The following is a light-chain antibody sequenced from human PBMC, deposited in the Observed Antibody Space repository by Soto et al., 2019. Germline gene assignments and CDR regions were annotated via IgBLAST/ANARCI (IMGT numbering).Light chain of an antibody. CDR2: SAS. J-gene: IGKJ1*01. CDR1: QSVNNN. V-gene: IGKV3-15*01. Sequence: EIVMTQSPATLSASPGERVTLSCRASQSVNNNLAWYQQEPGQAPRLLMYSASTRATVIPARFSGSGSGTELTLTISSLQSEDFAVYYCQQYNNWPRTFGQGTKVEIK. CDR3: QQYNNWPRT.